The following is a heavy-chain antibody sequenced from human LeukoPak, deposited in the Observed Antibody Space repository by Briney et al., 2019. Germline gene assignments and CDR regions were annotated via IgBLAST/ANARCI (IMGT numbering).Heavy chain of an antibody. CDR1: GFTLSSYG. CDR3: ARDGGYYDFWSGYYGPSGALDP. D-gene: IGHD3-3*01. CDR2: IRYDGSNK. Sequence: GGSLRLSCAASGFTLSSYGMHWVRQAPGKGLEWVAFIRYDGSNKYYADSVKGRFTISRDNSKNTLYLQMNSLRSEDTAVYYCARDGGYYDFWSGYYGPSGALDPWGQGTLVTVSS. J-gene: IGHJ5*02. V-gene: IGHV3-30*02.